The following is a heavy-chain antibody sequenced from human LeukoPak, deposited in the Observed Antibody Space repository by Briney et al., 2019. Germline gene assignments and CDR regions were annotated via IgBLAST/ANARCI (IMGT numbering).Heavy chain of an antibody. V-gene: IGHV3-9*01. D-gene: IGHD3-10*01. CDR1: GFTFDDYA. CDR3: AKVRGRRASYYYYAMDV. J-gene: IGHJ6*02. Sequence: GGSLRLSCAASGFTFDDYAMHCVRQPPGQGLEWVSGIIWNSGGIGYADSVKGRFTISRDNAKNSLYLQMNSLRPEDTALYYCAKVRGRRASYYYYAMDVWGQGTTVTVSS. CDR2: IIWNSGGI.